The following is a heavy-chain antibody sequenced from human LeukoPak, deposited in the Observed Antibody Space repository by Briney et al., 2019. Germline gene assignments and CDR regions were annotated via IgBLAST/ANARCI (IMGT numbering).Heavy chain of an antibody. CDR2: ISSSSSYI. CDR1: GFTFSSYS. V-gene: IGHV3-21*01. Sequence: GGSLRLSCAASGFTFSSYSMNWGRQAPGKGLEWVSSISSSSSYIYYSDSVKGRLTISRDNAKNSLYLQMNSLRAEDTAVYYCARDSPGYGGYSYWGQGTLVTVSS. D-gene: IGHD5-12*01. CDR3: ARDSPGYGGYSY. J-gene: IGHJ4*02.